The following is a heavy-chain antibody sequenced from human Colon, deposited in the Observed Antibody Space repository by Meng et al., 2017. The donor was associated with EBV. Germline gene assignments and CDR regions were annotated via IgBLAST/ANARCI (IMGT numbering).Heavy chain of an antibody. J-gene: IGHJ4*02. V-gene: IGHV3-21*06. CDR2: ISSRSSYI. Sequence: EVLLVESGGGRVKSGGSLRLSCEASGFIFSSYNIDWVRQAPGKGLEWVASISSRSSYIYYADSVKGRFTISRDNANNSVSLQMNSLRADDTAVYYCARVLGASYTHPYDYWGQGTLVTVSS. CDR3: ARVLGASYTHPYDY. CDR1: GFIFSSYN. D-gene: IGHD1-26*01.